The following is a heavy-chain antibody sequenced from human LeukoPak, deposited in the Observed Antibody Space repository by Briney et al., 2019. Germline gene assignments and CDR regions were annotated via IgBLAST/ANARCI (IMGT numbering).Heavy chain of an antibody. CDR1: GGSISSYY. D-gene: IGHD3-3*01. Sequence: SETLSLTCTVSGGSISSYYWSWIRQPPGKGLEWIGYIYCSGGTNYNPSLKSRVTIPVDPSKNQFSLKLSSVTAADTAVYYCARRYYDFWSGYHYWYFDLWGRGTLVTVSS. CDR3: ARRYYDFWSGYHYWYFDL. CDR2: IYCSGGT. V-gene: IGHV4-59*08. J-gene: IGHJ2*01.